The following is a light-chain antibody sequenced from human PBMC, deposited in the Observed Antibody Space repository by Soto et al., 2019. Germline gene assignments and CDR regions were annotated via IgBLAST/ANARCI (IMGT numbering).Light chain of an antibody. J-gene: IGKJ3*01. CDR1: QSVSSSS. CDR2: GAS. CDR3: QQYGSSPPVT. V-gene: IGKV3-20*01. Sequence: IVLTQSPDTLSLSPGERATLSCRASQSVSSSSLAWYQQKVGQAPRLLIYGASSRATGIPDRFSGRGSGTDFTLTISRLEPEDFAVYYCQQYGSSPPVTFGPGTKLDIK.